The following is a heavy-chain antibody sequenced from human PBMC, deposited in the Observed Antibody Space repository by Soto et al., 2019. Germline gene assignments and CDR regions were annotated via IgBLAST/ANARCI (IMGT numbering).Heavy chain of an antibody. Sequence: LSLTCAVYGGSFSAYYWSWIRQPPGKGPEWIGEINHSGSTDYNPSLETRVTISVDTSKKQFSLKLNSVTAADTAVYYCARHRTGTSRIFEENWFDPWGQGTLVTVSS. V-gene: IGHV4-34*01. CDR3: ARHRTGTSRIFEENWFDP. CDR1: GGSFSAYY. J-gene: IGHJ5*02. CDR2: INHSGST. D-gene: IGHD3-3*01.